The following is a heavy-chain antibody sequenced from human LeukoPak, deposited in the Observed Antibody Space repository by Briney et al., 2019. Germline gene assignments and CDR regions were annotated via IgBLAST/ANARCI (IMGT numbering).Heavy chain of an antibody. CDR1: GFTFTSSA. Sequence: TSVKVSCKASGFTFTSSAVQWVRQARGQRLEWIGWIVVGSGNTNYAQKFQERVTITRYMSTSAAYMELSSLRSEDTAVYYCAAAIAATGLPGGWFDPWGQGTLVTVSS. CDR3: AAAIAATGLPGGWFDP. V-gene: IGHV1-58*01. CDR2: IVVGSGNT. J-gene: IGHJ5*02. D-gene: IGHD6-13*01.